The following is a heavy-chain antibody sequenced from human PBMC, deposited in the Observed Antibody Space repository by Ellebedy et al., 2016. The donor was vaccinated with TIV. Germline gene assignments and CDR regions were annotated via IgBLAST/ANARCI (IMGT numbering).Heavy chain of an antibody. CDR3: AKDRNDWNGGFDS. D-gene: IGHD1-1*01. Sequence: GESLKISCAASGFTFDGYAMHWVRQGPGKGLEWVSLVSGDGRKTHYADSLKGRFTISRDNSKNSLYLQMNSLRTEDTALYYCAKDRNDWNGGFDSWGQGTLVTVSS. V-gene: IGHV3-43*02. CDR2: VSGDGRKT. CDR1: GFTFDGYA. J-gene: IGHJ4*02.